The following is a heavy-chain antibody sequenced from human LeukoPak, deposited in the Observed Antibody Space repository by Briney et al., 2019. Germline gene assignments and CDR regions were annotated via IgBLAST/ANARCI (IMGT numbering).Heavy chain of an antibody. CDR1: GFTVSSNY. D-gene: IGHD2-21*02. CDR3: ARVGNGDQALVTAIRGYYYYYYMDV. Sequence: PGGSLRLSCAASGFTVSSNYMSWVRQAPGKGLEWVSVIYSGGSTYYADSVKGRFTISRDNAKNSLYLQMNSLRAEDTAVYYCARVGNGDQALVTAIRGYYYYYYMDVWGKGTTVTISS. J-gene: IGHJ6*03. V-gene: IGHV3-53*01. CDR2: IYSGGST.